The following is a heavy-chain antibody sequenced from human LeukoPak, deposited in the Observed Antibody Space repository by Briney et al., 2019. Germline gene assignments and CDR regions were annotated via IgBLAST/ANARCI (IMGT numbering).Heavy chain of an antibody. V-gene: IGHV3-11*01. CDR1: GFTFSDYH. CDR3: ARESRGTNDYFDY. D-gene: IGHD1-14*01. J-gene: IGHJ4*02. CDR2: ISSSGSTI. Sequence: GGSLRLSCAASGFTFSDYHMSWIRQSPGKGLECFSYISSSGSTIYHADSVKGRLTISRDYAKNSLYLQMNSLRAEDTAVYYCARESRGTNDYFDYWGQGTLVTVSS.